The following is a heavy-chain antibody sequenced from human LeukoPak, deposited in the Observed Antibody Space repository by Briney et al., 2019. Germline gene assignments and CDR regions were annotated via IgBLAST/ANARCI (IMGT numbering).Heavy chain of an antibody. D-gene: IGHD2-2*01. V-gene: IGHV3-74*01. CDR1: GFTFSSYW. J-gene: IGHJ4*02. CDR2: INSDGRST. CDR3: ARDPYCSSTSCHSTGGDY. Sequence: PGGSLRLSCAASGFTFSSYWMHWVRHAPGKGLVWVSRINSDGRSTSYADYVKGRFTISRDNAKNTLYLQMNSLRAEDTAVYYCARDPYCSSTSCHSTGGDYLGQGTLVTVSS.